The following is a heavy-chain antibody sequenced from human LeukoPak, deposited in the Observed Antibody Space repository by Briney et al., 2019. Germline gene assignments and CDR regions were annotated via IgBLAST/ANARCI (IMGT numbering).Heavy chain of an antibody. CDR2: ISDGGSQK. Sequence: PGRSLRLSCVASGFTFSDYPMHWVRQAPAKGLEWVTIISDGGSQKYYADSVKGRFTISRDNAEKSLYLQMNSLRAEDTAVYYCARDKGGVLDYWGQGTLVTVSS. CDR3: ARDKGGVLDY. J-gene: IGHJ4*02. V-gene: IGHV3-30*04. CDR1: GFTFSDYP. D-gene: IGHD3-16*01.